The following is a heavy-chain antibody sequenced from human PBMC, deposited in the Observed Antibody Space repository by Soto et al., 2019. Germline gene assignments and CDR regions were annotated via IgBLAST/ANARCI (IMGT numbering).Heavy chain of an antibody. CDR1: GDSISSVYNY. Sequence: SETLSLTCTVSGDSISSVYNYWSWIRQPPGEGLEWIGYIYHSGSTNYNPSLKSRVTISVDKSKNQFSLKLSSVTAADTAVYFCARVLQTSYYYYGMDVWGQGTTVTVSS. J-gene: IGHJ6*02. V-gene: IGHV4-30-4*01. CDR3: ARVLQTSYYYYGMDV. D-gene: IGHD4-4*01. CDR2: IYHSGST.